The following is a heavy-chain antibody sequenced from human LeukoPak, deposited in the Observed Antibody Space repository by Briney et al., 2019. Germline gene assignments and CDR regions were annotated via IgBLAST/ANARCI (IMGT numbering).Heavy chain of an antibody. D-gene: IGHD4-23*01. Sequence: GGSLRLSCAASGFTFSSYSMNWVRQAPGKGLEWVSSISSSSSYIYYADSVKGRFTISRDNAKNSLYLQMNSLRAEDTAVYYCARDSVYGGPPFYYYGMDVWGQGTTVTVSS. CDR2: ISSSSSYI. CDR3: ARDSVYGGPPFYYYGMDV. V-gene: IGHV3-21*01. CDR1: GFTFSSYS. J-gene: IGHJ6*02.